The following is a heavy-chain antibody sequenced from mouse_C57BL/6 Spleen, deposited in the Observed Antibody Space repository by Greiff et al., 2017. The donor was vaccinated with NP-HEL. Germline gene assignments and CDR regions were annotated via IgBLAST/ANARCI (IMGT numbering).Heavy chain of an antibody. Sequence: EVMLVESGGDLVKPGGSLKLSCAASGFTFSSYGMSWVRQTPDKRLEWVATISSGGSYTYYPDSVKGRFTISRDNAKNTLYLQMSSLKSEDTAMYYCARREVLRPYFDYWGQGTTLTVSS. CDR2: ISSGGSYT. V-gene: IGHV5-6*01. CDR3: ARREVLRPYFDY. CDR1: GFTFSSYG. D-gene: IGHD1-2*01. J-gene: IGHJ2*01.